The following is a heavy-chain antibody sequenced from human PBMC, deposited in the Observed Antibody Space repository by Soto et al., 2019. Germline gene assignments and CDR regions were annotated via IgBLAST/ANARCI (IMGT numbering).Heavy chain of an antibody. D-gene: IGHD1-7*01. Sequence: SETLSLTCAVSGDSISGSQWWSWVRLPPGKGLEWIGEISHTGTSNYNPSLKSRVTMSVDKPKNQFSLNLTSVTAADTAVYYCARARRITGNWNSARALFGMDVWGQGTTVTVSS. CDR3: ARARRITGNWNSARALFGMDV. J-gene: IGHJ6*02. CDR1: GDSISGSQW. V-gene: IGHV4-4*02. CDR2: ISHTGTS.